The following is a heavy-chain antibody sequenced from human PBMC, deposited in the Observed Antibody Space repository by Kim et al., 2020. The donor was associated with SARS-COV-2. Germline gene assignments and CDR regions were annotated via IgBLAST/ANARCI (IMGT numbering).Heavy chain of an antibody. D-gene: IGHD6-6*01. J-gene: IGHJ5*02. CDR3: ARVGAKIFIAARGGGHGWFDP. CDR2: INHSGST. V-gene: IGHV4-34*01. Sequence: SETLSLTCAVYGGSFSGYYWSWIRQPPGKGLEWIGEINHSGSTNYNPSLKSRVTISVDTSKNQFSLKLSSVTAADTAVYYCARVGAKIFIAARGGGHGWFDPWGQGTLVTVSS. CDR1: GGSFSGYY.